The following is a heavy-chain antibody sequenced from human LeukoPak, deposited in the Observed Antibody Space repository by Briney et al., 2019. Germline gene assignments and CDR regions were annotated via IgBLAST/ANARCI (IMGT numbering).Heavy chain of an antibody. CDR3: AKDSPEHPHDFYDAFDI. J-gene: IGHJ3*02. CDR1: GFTFSSYA. CDR2: ISGSGGST. Sequence: PGGSLRLSCAASGFTFSSYAMSWVRQAPGKGLEWVSAISGSGGSTYYADSVKGRFTISRDNSKNTLYLQMNSLRAEGTAVYYCAKDSPEHPHDFYDAFDIWGQGTMVTVSS. V-gene: IGHV3-23*01. D-gene: IGHD1-14*01.